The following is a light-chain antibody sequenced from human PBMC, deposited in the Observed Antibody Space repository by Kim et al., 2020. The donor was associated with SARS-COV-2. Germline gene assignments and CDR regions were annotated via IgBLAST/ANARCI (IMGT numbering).Light chain of an antibody. Sequence: VALGQTVRITCQGDSLRRYYASWYQQKPGQAPVLVIYGENNRPSGIPDRFSGSSSGNTASLTITGAQAEDEADYYCNSRDSSGNRVFGGGTQLTFL. CDR2: GEN. J-gene: IGLJ3*02. V-gene: IGLV3-19*01. CDR1: SLRRYY. CDR3: NSRDSSGNRV.